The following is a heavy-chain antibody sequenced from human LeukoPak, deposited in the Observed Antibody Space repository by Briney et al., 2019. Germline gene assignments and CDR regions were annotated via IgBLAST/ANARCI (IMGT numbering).Heavy chain of an antibody. J-gene: IGHJ6*03. D-gene: IGHD4-17*01. V-gene: IGHV3-30*18. CDR3: AKDQSGAFGRDGELYYMDV. CDR2: ISKDAKSN. Sequence: PGGSLRLSCATSGFTFSSYGMHWVRQVPGKGLEWVAVISKDAKSNYHVDSVKGRFTISRDNSKNTLYLQMNSLRAEDTAVYYCAKDQSGAFGRDGELYYMDVWGKGTTVTVSS. CDR1: GFTFSSYG.